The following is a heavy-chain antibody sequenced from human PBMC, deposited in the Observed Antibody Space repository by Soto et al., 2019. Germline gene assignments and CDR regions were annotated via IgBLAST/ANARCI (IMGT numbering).Heavy chain of an antibody. V-gene: IGHV3-23*01. Sequence: GGSLRLSCAASGFTFSSYAMSWVRQAPGKGLEWVSAISGSGGSTYYADSVKGRFTIPRDNSKNTLYLQMNSLRAEDTAVYYCAKGYTSPPSQRITIFGVVFWGQGTLVTVYS. CDR2: ISGSGGST. J-gene: IGHJ4*02. D-gene: IGHD3-3*01. CDR3: AKGYTSPPSQRITIFGVVF. CDR1: GFTFSSYA.